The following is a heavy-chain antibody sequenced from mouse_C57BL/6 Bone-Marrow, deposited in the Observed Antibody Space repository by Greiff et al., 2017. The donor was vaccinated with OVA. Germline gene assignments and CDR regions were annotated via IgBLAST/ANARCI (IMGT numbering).Heavy chain of an antibody. CDR1: GYTFTGYW. CDR2: ILPGSGST. D-gene: IGHD2-3*01. J-gene: IGHJ2*01. CDR3: ARTFYDGYYRGPPYYFDY. V-gene: IGHV1-9*01. Sequence: QVQLQQSGAELMKPGASVKLSCKATGYTFTGYWIEWVKQRPGHGLEWIGEILPGSGSTNYNEKFKGKATFTADTSSNTAYMQLSSLTTEDSAIYYCARTFYDGYYRGPPYYFDYWGQGTTLTVSS.